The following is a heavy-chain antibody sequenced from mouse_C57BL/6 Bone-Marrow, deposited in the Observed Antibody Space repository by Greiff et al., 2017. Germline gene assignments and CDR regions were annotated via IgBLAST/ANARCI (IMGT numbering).Heavy chain of an antibody. CDR3: AREDDGYRWYFDV. Sequence: QVQLQQPGAELVMPGASVKLSCTASGYTFTSYWMHWVKQRPGQGLEWIGEIDPSDSYTNYNQTFKGKSTLTVDKSSSTAYMQLSSLTSEDSAVYYCAREDDGYRWYFDVWGKGTTVTVSS. J-gene: IGHJ1*03. CDR1: GYTFTSYW. CDR2: IDPSDSYT. V-gene: IGHV1-69*01. D-gene: IGHD2-3*01.